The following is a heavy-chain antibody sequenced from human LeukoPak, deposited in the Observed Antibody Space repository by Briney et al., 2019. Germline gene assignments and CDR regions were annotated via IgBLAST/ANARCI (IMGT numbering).Heavy chain of an antibody. CDR2: INWNGGST. V-gene: IGHV3-20*04. J-gene: IGHJ4*02. Sequence: GGSLRLSCAASGFTFDDYGMSWVRQAPGKGLEWVSGINWNGGSTGYADSVKGRFTISRDNAKNSLYLQVNSLRAEDTALYYCASRRMGATYFDYWGQGTLVTVSS. CDR1: GFTFDDYG. CDR3: ASRRMGATYFDY. D-gene: IGHD1-26*01.